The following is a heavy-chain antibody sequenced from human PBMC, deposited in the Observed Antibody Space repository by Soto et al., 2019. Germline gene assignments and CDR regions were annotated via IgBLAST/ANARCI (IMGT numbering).Heavy chain of an antibody. Sequence: QVLLVQSGAEMKQPGSSVSVSCRASGDSFTNYAFTWVRQAPGQGPEWLGGIILALGTPHYSQRFQGRLTITADESSSTVYMEWGSLRLDDTAVYYCGRYCTNTKCRGGYYLDLWGQGTLLTVSS. CDR3: GRYCTNTKCRGGYYLDL. D-gene: IGHD2-8*01. J-gene: IGHJ5*02. V-gene: IGHV1-69*01. CDR1: GDSFTNYA. CDR2: IILALGTP.